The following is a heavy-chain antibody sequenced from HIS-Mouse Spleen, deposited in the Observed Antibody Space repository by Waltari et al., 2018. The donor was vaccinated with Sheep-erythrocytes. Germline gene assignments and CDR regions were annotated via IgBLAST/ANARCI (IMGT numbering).Heavy chain of an antibody. V-gene: IGHV3-7*01. CDR3: ARNWGASYDY. CDR1: GFTFGCFW. D-gene: IGHD7-27*01. CDR2: IKQDGSEK. J-gene: IGHJ4*02. Sequence: EVQLVESGGGLVQPGGSLRLSCAASGFTFGCFWMGWVRQAPGKGLEWVANIKQDGSEKYYVDSVKGRFTISRDNAKNSLYLQMNSLRAEDTAVYYCARNWGASYDYWGQGTLVTVSS.